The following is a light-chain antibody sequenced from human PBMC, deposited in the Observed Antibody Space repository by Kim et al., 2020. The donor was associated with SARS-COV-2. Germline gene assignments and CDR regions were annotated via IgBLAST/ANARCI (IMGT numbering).Light chain of an antibody. Sequence: GQRSTFSGSGTGSNIGSSNLGCYPQLPGPAPKLLIYRNNQRPSGVPDRFSGSKSGTSASLAISGLRSEDEADYHCAAWDDSLSGPVFGGGTKLTVL. CDR3: AAWDDSLSGPV. J-gene: IGLJ3*02. CDR1: GSNIGSSN. CDR2: RNN. V-gene: IGLV1-47*01.